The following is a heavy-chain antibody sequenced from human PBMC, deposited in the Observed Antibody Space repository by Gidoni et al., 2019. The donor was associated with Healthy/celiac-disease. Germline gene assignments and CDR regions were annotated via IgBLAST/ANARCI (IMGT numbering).Heavy chain of an antibody. J-gene: IGHJ4*02. CDR2: ISYDGSKT. CDR1: GFTFSSYA. Sequence: GFTFSSYAMHWVRQAPGKGLEWVAVISYDGSKTYYADSVKGRFIISRDNSKNTLYLQMNGQGAEDAAVYYCAREGDSVAGTYGFDYWGQGTLVTVSS. D-gene: IGHD6-19*01. CDR3: AREGDSVAGTYGFDY. V-gene: IGHV3-30*04.